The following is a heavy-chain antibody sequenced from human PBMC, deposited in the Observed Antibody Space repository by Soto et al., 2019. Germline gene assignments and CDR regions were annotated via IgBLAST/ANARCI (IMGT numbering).Heavy chain of an antibody. CDR2: IDSDGSST. J-gene: IGHJ6*02. Sequence: EVQLVESGGGLVQPGGSLRLSCEASGFTFSTYWMHWVRQAPGKGLVWVSRIDSDGSSTSYADSVKGRFTISRDNAKNTLFLQMNSLRAEDTAVYYCARGPEVRGPLYYYYGMGVWGQGTTVTVSS. D-gene: IGHD3-10*01. V-gene: IGHV3-74*01. CDR1: GFTFSTYW. CDR3: ARGPEVRGPLYYYYGMGV.